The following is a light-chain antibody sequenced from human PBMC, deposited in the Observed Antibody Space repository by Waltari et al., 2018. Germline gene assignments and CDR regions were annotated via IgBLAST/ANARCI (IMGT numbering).Light chain of an antibody. Sequence: EIVLTQSTGTLSLSPGEGATLSCRTSQPIRPTYLAWYQQKPGQAPTLLIYGAATRATGVPDRFTGSGSGTDFSLTISSLGPEDFAAYYCQQYDISPLTFGGGTKVEIK. CDR3: QQYDISPLT. J-gene: IGKJ4*01. CDR1: QPIRPTY. CDR2: GAA. V-gene: IGKV3-20*01.